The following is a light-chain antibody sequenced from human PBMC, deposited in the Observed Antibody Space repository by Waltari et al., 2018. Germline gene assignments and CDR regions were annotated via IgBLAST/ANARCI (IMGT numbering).Light chain of an antibody. CDR1: RPNIGSYN. Sequence: QSVLTQPPSASGTPGQRATISCSGSRPNIGSYNVIWYQQPPGTAPKLPIYSNNQRPSGVPDRFSGSKSGTSASLAISGLQSEDEADYYCAAWDDSLNGWVFGGGTKLTVL. CDR3: AAWDDSLNGWV. V-gene: IGLV1-44*01. CDR2: SNN. J-gene: IGLJ3*02.